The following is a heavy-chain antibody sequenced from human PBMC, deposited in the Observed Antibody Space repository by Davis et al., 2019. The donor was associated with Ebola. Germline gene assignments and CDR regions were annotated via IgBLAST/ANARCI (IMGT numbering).Heavy chain of an antibody. J-gene: IGHJ5*02. CDR3: ARDRGSSWYMRWFDP. D-gene: IGHD6-13*01. V-gene: IGHV4-61*01. CDR2: IYYSGST. Sequence: MPSETLSLTCSVSGGSTSSRSYYWSWIRQPPGKGLEWIGYIYYSGSTNYNPSLKSRVTISVDTSKNQFSLKLSSVTAADTAVYYCARDRGSSWYMRWFDPWGQGTLVTVSS. CDR1: GGSTSSRSYY.